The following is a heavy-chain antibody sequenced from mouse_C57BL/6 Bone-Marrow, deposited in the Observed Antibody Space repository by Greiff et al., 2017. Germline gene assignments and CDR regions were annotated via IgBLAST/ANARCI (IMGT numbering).Heavy chain of an antibody. CDR2: IYPGSGNT. CDR3: ARADYGNWYFDV. D-gene: IGHD2-1*01. CDR1: GYSFTSYY. J-gene: IGHJ1*03. Sequence: VKLQQSGPELVKPGASVKISCKASGYSFTSYYIHWVKQRPGQGLEWIGWIYPGSGNTKYNEKFKGKATLTADTSSSTAYMQLSSLTSEDSAVYYCARADYGNWYFDVWGTGTTVTVSS. V-gene: IGHV1-66*01.